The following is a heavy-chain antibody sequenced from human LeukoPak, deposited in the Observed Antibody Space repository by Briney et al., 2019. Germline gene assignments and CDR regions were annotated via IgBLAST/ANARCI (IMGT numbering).Heavy chain of an antibody. Sequence: GGSLRLSCAASGFTVSSNYMSWVRQAPGKGLEWVSAISATGGSAYYADSVKGRFTSSRDNSKNTLYLQMNSLRAEDTAVYYCAKAKATAFLNWFDPWGQGTLVTVSS. J-gene: IGHJ5*02. V-gene: IGHV3-23*01. CDR2: ISATGGSA. D-gene: IGHD6-13*01. CDR3: AKAKATAFLNWFDP. CDR1: GFTVSSNY.